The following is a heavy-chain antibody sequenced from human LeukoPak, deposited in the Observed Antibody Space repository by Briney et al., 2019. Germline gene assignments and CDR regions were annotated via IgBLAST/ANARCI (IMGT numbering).Heavy chain of an antibody. D-gene: IGHD1-26*01. Sequence: ALVKVSCKASGYTFTTYAMNWVRQAPGQGLEWMGWINTNTGNPTYAQGFTGRFVFSLDTSVSTAYLQISSLKAEDTAVYYCARSTVRTVGNWFDPWGQGTLVTVSS. V-gene: IGHV7-4-1*02. CDR1: GYTFTTYA. J-gene: IGHJ5*02. CDR3: ARSTVRTVGNWFDP. CDR2: INTNTGNP.